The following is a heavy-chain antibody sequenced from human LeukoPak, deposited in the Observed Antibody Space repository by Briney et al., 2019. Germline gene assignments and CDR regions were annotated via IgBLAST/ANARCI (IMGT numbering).Heavy chain of an antibody. V-gene: IGHV3-33*08. CDR1: GFTFSSYG. CDR3: ARLRYDFVWGSYDY. D-gene: IGHD3-16*01. CDR2: IRYDGSNK. Sequence: PGGSLRLSCAASGFTFSSYGMHWVRQAPGKGLEWVAFIRYDGSNKYYADSVKGRFTISRDNSKNTLYLQMNSLRAEDTAVYYCARLRYDFVWGSYDYWGQGTLVTVSS. J-gene: IGHJ4*02.